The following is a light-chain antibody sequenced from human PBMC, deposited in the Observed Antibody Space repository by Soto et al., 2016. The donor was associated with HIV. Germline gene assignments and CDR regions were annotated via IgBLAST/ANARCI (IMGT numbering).Light chain of an antibody. Sequence: SSELTQDPAVSVALGQTVKITCQGDSLRKYLATWYQQKPGQAPILVIYGKNKRPSGIPDRFSGSSSGNTGSLTISGAQAEDEADYYCNSRDNDRVLFGGGTKLTVL. J-gene: IGLJ2*01. CDR2: GKN. CDR1: SLRKYL. CDR3: NSRDNDRVL. V-gene: IGLV3-19*01.